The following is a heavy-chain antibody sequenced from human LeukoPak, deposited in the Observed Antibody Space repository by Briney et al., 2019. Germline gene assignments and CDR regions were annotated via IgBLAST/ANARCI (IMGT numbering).Heavy chain of an antibody. D-gene: IGHD5-18*01. J-gene: IGHJ4*02. CDR3: STDRHTANDY. CDR1: GYSISSGY. Sequence: KPSETLSLTCGVSGYSISSGYQWAWIRQSPGKGLEWVGRIKSKTDGGTTDYAAPVKGRFTISRDDSKNTLYLQMNSLKTEDTAMYYCSTDRHTANDYWGQGTLVTVSS. V-gene: IGHV3-15*01. CDR2: IKSKTDGGTT.